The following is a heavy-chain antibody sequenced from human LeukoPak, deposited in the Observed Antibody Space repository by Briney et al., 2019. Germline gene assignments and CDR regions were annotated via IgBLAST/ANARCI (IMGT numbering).Heavy chain of an antibody. V-gene: IGHV4-38-2*02. CDR2: IYTSGST. CDR1: GYSISSGYY. CDR3: ARELGYCSSTSCSDY. J-gene: IGHJ4*02. D-gene: IGHD2-2*01. Sequence: SETLSLTCAVSGYSISSGYYWGWIRQPPGKGLEWIGRIYTSGSTNYNPSLKSRVTISVDTSKNQFSLKLSSVTAADTAVYYCARELGYCSSTSCSDYWGQGTLVTVSS.